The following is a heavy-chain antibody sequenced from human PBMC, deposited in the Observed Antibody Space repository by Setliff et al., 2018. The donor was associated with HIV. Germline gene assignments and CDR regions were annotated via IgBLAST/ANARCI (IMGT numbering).Heavy chain of an antibody. CDR2: IYPGDSAI. J-gene: IGHJ6*03. D-gene: IGHD5-12*01. Sequence: GESLKISCKASGYIFTNYWTGWVRQMPGKGLEWIGVIYPGDSAIRYSPSFQGQVSISADTSITTAYLQWSSLKASDTAMYYCTRQVGGYNAWGHFYSYMDVWGKGTTVTVSS. CDR3: TRQVGGYNAWGHFYSYMDV. V-gene: IGHV5-51*01. CDR1: GYIFTNYW.